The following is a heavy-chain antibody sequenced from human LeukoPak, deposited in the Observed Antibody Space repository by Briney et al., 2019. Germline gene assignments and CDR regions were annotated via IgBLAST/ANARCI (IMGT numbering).Heavy chain of an antibody. D-gene: IGHD6-19*01. V-gene: IGHV3-74*01. Sequence: GGSLRLSRTASGFTFSNYWMHWVRQAPGKGLVWVSRINSDASSTSYADSVKGRFTISRDNAKNTLYLQMNSLRAEDTAVYYCASAQSGWSDYFDYWGQGTLVTVSS. CDR1: GFTFSNYW. J-gene: IGHJ4*02. CDR2: INSDASST. CDR3: ASAQSGWSDYFDY.